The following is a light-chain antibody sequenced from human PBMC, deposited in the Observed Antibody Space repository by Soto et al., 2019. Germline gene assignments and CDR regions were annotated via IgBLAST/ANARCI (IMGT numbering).Light chain of an antibody. CDR1: QSVLYTSNNKNY. CDR2: WAS. V-gene: IGKV4-1*01. CDR3: HQCSRTPLT. Sequence: DIVLTQSPDSLAVSLGERVTINCKSSQSVLYTSNNKNYLAWYQQKAGQPPKLLIYWASTRESGVPDRFSGSGSGTDFTLTISSLQAEDVAVYYCHQCSRTPLTFGGGTKVEI. J-gene: IGKJ4*01.